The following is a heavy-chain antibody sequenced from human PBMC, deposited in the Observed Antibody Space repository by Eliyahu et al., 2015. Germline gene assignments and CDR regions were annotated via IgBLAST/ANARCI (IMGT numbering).Heavy chain of an antibody. CDR1: SFIXSAFG. CDR3: AKEGGGSGFNAFDL. J-gene: IGHJ3*01. CDR2: VSRDGRES. V-gene: IGHV3-30*18. Sequence: QVQVEESGGGVVQPGRSLRLSCAVSSFIXSAFGMHWGRQAPGKGLEWVAIVSRDGRESYYADSVKGRFTISRDNSKDMVYLQMDSLRSEDTAVYYCAKEGGGSGFNAFDLWGQGTMVIVSS. D-gene: IGHD4-23*01.